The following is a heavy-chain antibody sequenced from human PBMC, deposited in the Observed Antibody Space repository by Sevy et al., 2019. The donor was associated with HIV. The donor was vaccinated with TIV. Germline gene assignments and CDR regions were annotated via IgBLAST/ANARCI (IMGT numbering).Heavy chain of an antibody. CDR3: AKDGGLGYCSGGSCYSEGSS. CDR2: ISWNSGSI. Sequence: GGSLRLSCAASGFTFDDYAMHWVRQAPGKGVEWVSGISWNSGSIGYADSVKGRFTISRDNAKNSLYLQMNSLRAEDTALYYCAKDGGLGYCSGGSCYSEGSSWGQGTMVTVSS. CDR1: GFTFDDYA. V-gene: IGHV3-9*01. J-gene: IGHJ3*01. D-gene: IGHD2-15*01.